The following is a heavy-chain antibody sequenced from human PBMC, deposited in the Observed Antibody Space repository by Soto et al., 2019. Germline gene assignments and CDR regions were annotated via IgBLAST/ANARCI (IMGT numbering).Heavy chain of an antibody. D-gene: IGHD4-17*01. CDR3: ATSPAPFDDYGDYAGDY. V-gene: IGHV1-24*01. CDR2: FDPEDGET. J-gene: IGHJ4*02. CDR1: GYTLTELS. Sequence: ASVKVSCKVSGYTLTELSMHWVRQAPGKRLEWMGGFDPEDGETIYAQKFQGRVTMTEDTSTDTAYMELSSLRSEDTAVYYCATSPAPFDDYGDYAGDYWGQGTLVTVSS.